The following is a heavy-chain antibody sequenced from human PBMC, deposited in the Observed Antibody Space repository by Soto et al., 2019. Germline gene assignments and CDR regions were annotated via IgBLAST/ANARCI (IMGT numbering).Heavy chain of an antibody. CDR1: GFTFSSYW. V-gene: IGHV3-74*01. CDR2: INSDGSST. J-gene: IGHJ6*03. D-gene: IGHD6-19*01. Sequence: GGSLRLSCAASGFTFSSYWMHWVRQAPGKGLVWVSRINSDGSSTSYADSVKGRFTISRDNAKNTLYLQMNSLRAEDTAVYYCARDGYRSGWYYYYYMDVWGKGTTVTVSS. CDR3: ARDGYRSGWYYYYYMDV.